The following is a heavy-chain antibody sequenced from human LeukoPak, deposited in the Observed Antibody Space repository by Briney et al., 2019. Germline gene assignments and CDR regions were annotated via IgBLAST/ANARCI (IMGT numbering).Heavy chain of an antibody. J-gene: IGHJ4*02. CDR2: IYYSGRT. Sequence: SETLSLTCTVSGGSISSSSYYWGWIRQPPGKGLEWIGSIYYSGRTYYNPSLKSRVTISVDTSKNQFSLKLSSVTAADTAVYYRARSSGYDYYTPDYWGQGTLVTVSS. CDR1: GGSISSSSYY. V-gene: IGHV4-39*01. D-gene: IGHD5-12*01. CDR3: ARSSGYDYYTPDY.